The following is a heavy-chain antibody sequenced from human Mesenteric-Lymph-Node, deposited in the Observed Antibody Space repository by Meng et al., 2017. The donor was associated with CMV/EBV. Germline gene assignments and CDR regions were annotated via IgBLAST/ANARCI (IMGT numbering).Heavy chain of an antibody. CDR2: ITPNGAAT. D-gene: IGHD3-10*01. J-gene: IGHJ4*02. Sequence: ASVKVSCKTSGYTFTGYYIHWVRQAPGQGLEWMGWITPNGAATNYAQNFQGRVTMTRDTSSNTAYMELTGLRSADTAVYYCARVNSLYSWFGELSNFDYWGQGTLVTVSS. CDR3: ARVNSLYSWFGELSNFDY. V-gene: IGHV1-2*02. CDR1: GYTFTGYY.